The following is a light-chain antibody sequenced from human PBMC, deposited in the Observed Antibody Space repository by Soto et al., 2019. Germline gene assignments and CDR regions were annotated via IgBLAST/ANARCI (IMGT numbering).Light chain of an antibody. CDR3: SSYTSSSTFYV. J-gene: IGLJ1*01. CDR2: EVS. CDR1: SSDVGSYNR. Sequence: QSALTQPPSVSGSPGQSVTISCTGTSSDVGSYNRVSWYQQPPGTAPKLMIYEVSNRPSGVPDRFSGSKSGNTASLTISGLQAEDEADYYRSSYTSSSTFYVFGTGTKLTVL. V-gene: IGLV2-18*02.